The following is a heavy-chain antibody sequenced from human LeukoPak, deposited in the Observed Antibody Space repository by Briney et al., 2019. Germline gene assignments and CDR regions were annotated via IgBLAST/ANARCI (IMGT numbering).Heavy chain of an antibody. V-gene: IGHV3-23*01. J-gene: IGHJ5*02. Sequence: GGSLRLSCAASGFIFNNYGLVWVRQAPGKGLEWVSAISNDGGGTTYADFVRGRFTISRDNSKNTLFLQMNSLRAEDTALYYCAKGSSGYFADLWGQGTLVTVSS. D-gene: IGHD3-22*01. CDR1: GFIFNNYG. CDR2: ISNDGGGT. CDR3: AKGSSGYFADL.